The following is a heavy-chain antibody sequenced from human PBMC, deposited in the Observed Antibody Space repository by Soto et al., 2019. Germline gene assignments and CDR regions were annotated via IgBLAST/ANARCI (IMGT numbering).Heavy chain of an antibody. J-gene: IGHJ6*02. D-gene: IGHD6-13*01. V-gene: IGHV1-18*04. CDR2: ISAYNGNT. Sequence: QVQLVQSGAEVKKPGASVKVSCKASGYTFTSYGISWVRQAPGQGLEWMGWISAYNGNTNYAQKLQGRVTMTTDTSTSPAYVELRSLRADDTAVYYCARVQTTTAIAAAGSRQNSAPIGHYGMDVWGQGTTVTGSS. CDR3: ARVQTTTAIAAAGSRQNSAPIGHYGMDV. CDR1: GYTFTSYG.